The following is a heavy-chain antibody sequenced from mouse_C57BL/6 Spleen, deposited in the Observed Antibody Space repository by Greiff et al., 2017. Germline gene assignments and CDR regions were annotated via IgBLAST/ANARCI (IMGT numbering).Heavy chain of an antibody. CDR2: IHPNSGST. Sequence: QVQLQQPGAELVKPGASVKLSCKASGYTFTSYWMHWVKQRPGQGLEWIGMIHPNSGSTNYNEKFKSKATLTVDKSSSTAYMQLSSLTSEDSAVYYCARSGGGNYPFDYWGQGTTLTGSS. CDR1: GYTFTSYW. CDR3: ARSGGGNYPFDY. D-gene: IGHD2-1*01. J-gene: IGHJ2*01. V-gene: IGHV1-64*01.